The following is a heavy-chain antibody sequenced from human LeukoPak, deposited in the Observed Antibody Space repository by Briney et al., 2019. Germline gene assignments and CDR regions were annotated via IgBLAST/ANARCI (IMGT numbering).Heavy chain of an antibody. J-gene: IGHJ4*02. Sequence: PGGSLRLSCAASGFTFSSYEMNWLRQAPGKGLEWVSAISGSGGSTYYADSVKGRFTISRDNAKNSLYLQMNSLGAEDTAVYYCARAHNWRYGAFDFWGQGTLVTVSS. V-gene: IGHV3-48*03. CDR1: GFTFSSYE. CDR2: ISGSGGST. D-gene: IGHD1-20*01. CDR3: ARAHNWRYGAFDF.